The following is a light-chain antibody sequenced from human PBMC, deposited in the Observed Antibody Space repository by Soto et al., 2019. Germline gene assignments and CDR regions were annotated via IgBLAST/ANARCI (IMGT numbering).Light chain of an antibody. V-gene: IGKV2-30*01. CDR1: QSLVYSDGNTD. CDR2: KVS. CDR3: IQGTHWPRYT. J-gene: IGKJ4*01. Sequence: DVVMTQSPLSLPVTLGQPASISCRSSQSLVYSDGNTDLNWFQQRPGQSPRRLMYKVSHRDSGVLARFSGSGSCTDYTQNLSRVEAEDVVVYYCIQGTHWPRYTFGGGTKVEIK.